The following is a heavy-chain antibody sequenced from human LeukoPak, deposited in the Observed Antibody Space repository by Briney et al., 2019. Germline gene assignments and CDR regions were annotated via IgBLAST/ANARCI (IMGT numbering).Heavy chain of an antibody. D-gene: IGHD6-13*01. CDR2: IYYSGST. CDR3: ARSSIAAAGGFDY. J-gene: IGHJ4*02. Sequence: PSETLSLTCTVSGGSISSGDYYWSWIRQPPGKGLEWNGYIYYSGSTYYNPSLKSRVTISVDTSKNQFSLKLSSVTAADTAVYYCARSSIAAAGGFDYWGQGTLVTVSS. CDR1: GGSISSGDYY. V-gene: IGHV4-30-4*01.